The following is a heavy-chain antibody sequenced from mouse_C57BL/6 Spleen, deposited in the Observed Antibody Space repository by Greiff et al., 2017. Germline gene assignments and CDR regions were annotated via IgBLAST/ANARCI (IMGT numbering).Heavy chain of an antibody. Sequence: VQLKQSVAELVRPGASVKLSCTASGFNIKNTSMHWVKQRPEQGLEWIGRIDPANGNTKYAPKFQGKDTITADTSSNTAYLQLSSLTSEDTAIYYCARDGSSPFDYWGQGTTLTVSS. CDR2: IDPANGNT. J-gene: IGHJ2*01. CDR1: GFNIKNTS. V-gene: IGHV14-3*01. CDR3: ARDGSSPFDY. D-gene: IGHD1-1*01.